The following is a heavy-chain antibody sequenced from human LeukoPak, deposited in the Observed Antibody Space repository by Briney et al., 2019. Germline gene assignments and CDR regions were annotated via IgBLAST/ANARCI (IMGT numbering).Heavy chain of an antibody. Sequence: SETLSLTCAVYGGSFSGYYWSWIRQPPGKGLEWIGEINHSGSTNYNPSLKSRVTISVDTSKNQFSLKLSSVTAADTAVYYCAREGLLVSSPLHLWGQGTLVTVSS. J-gene: IGHJ5*02. CDR3: AREGLLVSSPLHL. CDR1: GGSFSGYY. D-gene: IGHD2-15*01. V-gene: IGHV4-34*01. CDR2: INHSGST.